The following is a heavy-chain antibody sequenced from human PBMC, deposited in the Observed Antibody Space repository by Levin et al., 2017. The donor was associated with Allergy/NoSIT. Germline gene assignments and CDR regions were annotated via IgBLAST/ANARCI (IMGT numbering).Heavy chain of an antibody. Sequence: GGSLRLSCEASGFTFSNYAMSWVRQAPGKGLEWVSTLSGSGGATYYADSVKGRFTISRDNSKNTLFLQMNSLRAEDTAVYYCAKMTHTSSWSRPFQHWGQGTLVTVSS. CDR1: GFTFSNYA. V-gene: IGHV3-23*01. CDR3: AKMTHTSSWSRPFQH. J-gene: IGHJ1*01. D-gene: IGHD6-13*01. CDR2: LSGSGGAT.